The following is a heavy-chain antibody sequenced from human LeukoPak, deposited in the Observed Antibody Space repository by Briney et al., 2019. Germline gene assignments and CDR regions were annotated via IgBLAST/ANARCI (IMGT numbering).Heavy chain of an antibody. J-gene: IGHJ4*02. V-gene: IGHV3-48*02. CDR1: GFTLSSYA. D-gene: IGHD6-19*01. CDR3: ARGQWRTFDY. Sequence: GGSLRLSCAASGFTLSSYAMSWVRQAPGKGLEWVSYISSSSSTIYYADSVKGRFTISRDNAKNSLYLQMNSLRDEDTAVYYCARGQWRTFDYWGQGTLVTVSS. CDR2: ISSSSSTI.